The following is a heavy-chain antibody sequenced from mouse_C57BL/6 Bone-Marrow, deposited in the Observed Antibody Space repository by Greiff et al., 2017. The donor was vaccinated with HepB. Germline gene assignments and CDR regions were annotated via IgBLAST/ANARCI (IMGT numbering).Heavy chain of an antibody. CDR2: IDPETGGT. V-gene: IGHV1-15*01. D-gene: IGHD2-1*01. J-gene: IGHJ2*01. CDR1: GYTFTDYE. Sequence: QVQLKESGAELVRPGASVTQSCKASGYTFTDYEMHWVKQTPVHGLEWIGAIDPETGGTAYNQKFKGKAILTADKSSSTAYMELRSLTSEDSAVYYCSNYGYFDYWGQGTTLTVSS. CDR3: SNYGYFDY.